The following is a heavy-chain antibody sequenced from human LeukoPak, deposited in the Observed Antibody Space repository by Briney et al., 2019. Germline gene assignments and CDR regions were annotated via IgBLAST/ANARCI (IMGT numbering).Heavy chain of an antibody. CDR1: GFTFSGSA. Sequence: EGSLRLSCAASGFTFSGSAMHWVRQASGKGLEWVGRIRSKANSYATAYAASVKGRFTISRDDSKNAAYLQMNSLKTEDTAVYYCTSQPHDSSGYYETDFDYWGQGTLVTVSS. CDR3: TSQPHDSSGYYETDFDY. D-gene: IGHD3-22*01. V-gene: IGHV3-73*01. J-gene: IGHJ4*02. CDR2: IRSKANSYAT.